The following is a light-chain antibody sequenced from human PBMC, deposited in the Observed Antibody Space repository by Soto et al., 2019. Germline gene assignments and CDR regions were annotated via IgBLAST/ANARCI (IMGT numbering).Light chain of an antibody. CDR2: AAS. V-gene: IGKV1-39*01. Sequence: DIQMTQSPSSLSASVEDRVIITCRASQSISNHLNCYQQKPGKAPKLLIFAASSLQSGVPSRFSGSRSGPDFTLTISSLQPEDFATYYCQQSYSSPPTFGQGTTGDIK. J-gene: IGKJ1*01. CDR3: QQSYSSPPT. CDR1: QSISNH.